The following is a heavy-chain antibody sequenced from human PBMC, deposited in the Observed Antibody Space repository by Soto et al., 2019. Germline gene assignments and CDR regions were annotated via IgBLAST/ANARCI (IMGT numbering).Heavy chain of an antibody. Sequence: GASVKVSCKASGFTFTSSAVQWVRQARGQRLEWIGWIVVGSGNTNYAQKFQERVTITRDMSTSTAYMELSSLRSEDTAVYYCAAEGPAGGPKRNRHLLFGTENRTKPKVWGQGTLVTVSS. V-gene: IGHV1-58*01. J-gene: IGHJ4*02. CDR2: IVVGSGNT. CDR3: AAEGPAGGPKRNRHLLFGTENRTKPKV. CDR1: GFTFTSSA. D-gene: IGHD1-1*01.